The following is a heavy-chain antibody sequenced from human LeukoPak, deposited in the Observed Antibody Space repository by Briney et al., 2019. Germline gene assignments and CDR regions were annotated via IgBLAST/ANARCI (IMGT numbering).Heavy chain of an antibody. Sequence: PSETLSLTCTVSGGSIGSASYYWSWIRQPAGKGLEWIGRIYTSGSTNYNPSLKSRVTISVDTSKNQFSLKLSSVTAADTAVYYCARGYGHGETLDYWGQGTLVTVSS. CDR2: IYTSGST. CDR1: GGSIGSASYY. J-gene: IGHJ4*02. V-gene: IGHV4-61*02. D-gene: IGHD3-10*01. CDR3: ARGYGHGETLDY.